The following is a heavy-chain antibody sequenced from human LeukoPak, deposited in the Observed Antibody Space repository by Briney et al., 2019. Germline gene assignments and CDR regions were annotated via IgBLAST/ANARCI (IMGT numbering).Heavy chain of an antibody. J-gene: IGHJ5*02. CDR1: GFTFTSYT. V-gene: IGHV3-21*01. CDR2: ISSSTDYK. Sequence: GGSLRLSCAASGFTFTSYTMNWVRQAPGKGLEWVSSISSSTDYKYYADSVKGRFTISRDNAKNSLHLQMNSLRAEDTALYYCVRDGSGWYNWFDPWGQGTLVTVSS. CDR3: VRDGSGWYNWFDP. D-gene: IGHD6-19*01.